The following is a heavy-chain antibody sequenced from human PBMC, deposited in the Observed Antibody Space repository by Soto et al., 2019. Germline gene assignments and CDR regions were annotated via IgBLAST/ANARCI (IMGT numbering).Heavy chain of an antibody. D-gene: IGHD3-3*01. Sequence: SETLSLTCTVSGGSISSSSYYWGWIRQPPGKGLEWIGSIYYSGSTYYNPSLKSRVTISVDTSKNQFSLKLSSVTAADTAVYYCARTYYDFWSGYPTRSFDYWGQGTLVTVSS. J-gene: IGHJ4*02. V-gene: IGHV4-39*01. CDR3: ARTYYDFWSGYPTRSFDY. CDR1: GGSISSSSYY. CDR2: IYYSGST.